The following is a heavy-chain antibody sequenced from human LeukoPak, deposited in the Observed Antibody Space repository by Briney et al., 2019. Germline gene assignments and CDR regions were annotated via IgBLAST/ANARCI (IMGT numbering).Heavy chain of an antibody. CDR2: IYHSGST. V-gene: IGHV4-30-2*01. CDR1: GGSISSGGYS. Sequence: PSETLSLTCAVSGGSISSGGYSWNWIRQPPGKGLEWIGYIYHSGSTYYNPSLKSRVTISVDRSKNQFSLKLSSVTAADTAVYYCARQRWGYGMGVWGQGTTVTVSS. D-gene: IGHD5-24*01. J-gene: IGHJ6*02. CDR3: ARQRWGYGMGV.